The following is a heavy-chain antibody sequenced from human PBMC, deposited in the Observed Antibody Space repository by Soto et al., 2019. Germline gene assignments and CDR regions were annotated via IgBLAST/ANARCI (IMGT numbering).Heavy chain of an antibody. Sequence: QVQLVQSGAEVKKPGSSVKVSCTTSGGTISSFAIHWVRQAPGQGLEWMGGIIPFDGTTNYAEKFQGRVTITAGASKSTAYMDLSSLRSDDPAVYYCARSFTKSRRGGVAFDYWGQGTLLTVSP. D-gene: IGHD3-3*01. CDR1: GGTISSFA. J-gene: IGHJ4*02. CDR2: IIPFDGTT. CDR3: ARSFTKSRRGGVAFDY. V-gene: IGHV1-69*01.